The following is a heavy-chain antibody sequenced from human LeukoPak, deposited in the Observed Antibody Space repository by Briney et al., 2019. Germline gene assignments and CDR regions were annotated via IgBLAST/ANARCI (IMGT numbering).Heavy chain of an antibody. CDR3: ARTGAWPNTYYHYYYYLDV. V-gene: IGHV4-39*01. J-gene: IGHJ6*03. D-gene: IGHD3-10*01. Sequence: SETLSLTCTVSGGSISSSSYYWGWIRQPPGKGLEWIGSIYYSGSTYYNPSLKSRVTLSVDTSKNQFSLKLNSVTAADTAVYYCARTGAWPNTYYHYYYYLDVWGKGTTVTIS. CDR1: GGSISSSSYY. CDR2: IYYSGST.